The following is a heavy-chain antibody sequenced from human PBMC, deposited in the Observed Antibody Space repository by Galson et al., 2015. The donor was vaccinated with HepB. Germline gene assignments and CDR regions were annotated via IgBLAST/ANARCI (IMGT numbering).Heavy chain of an antibody. CDR1: GGSFSGYY. Sequence: ETLSLTCAVYGGSFSGYYWSWIRQPPGKGLEWIGEINHSGSTNYNPSLKSRVTISVDTSKNQFSLKLSSVTAADTAVYYCARVGSAAGAGWFDPWGQGTLVTVSS. CDR3: ARVGSAAGAGWFDP. V-gene: IGHV4-34*01. D-gene: IGHD6-13*01. CDR2: INHSGST. J-gene: IGHJ5*02.